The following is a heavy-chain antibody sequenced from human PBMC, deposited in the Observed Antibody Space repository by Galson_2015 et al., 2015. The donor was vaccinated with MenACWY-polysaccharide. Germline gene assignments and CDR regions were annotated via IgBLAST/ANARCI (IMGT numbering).Heavy chain of an antibody. Sequence: SLRLSCAASGFTFSNYWMNWVRQAPGKGPEWVANMNQDGSDKRYAESVRGRFTISRDNGKSSLFLQMISLRAEDTALYACARCLRGSFDYWGQGSLVTVSS. CDR3: ARCLRGSFDY. CDR1: GFTFSNYW. D-gene: IGHD3-10*01. V-gene: IGHV3-7*01. CDR2: MNQDGSDK. J-gene: IGHJ4*02.